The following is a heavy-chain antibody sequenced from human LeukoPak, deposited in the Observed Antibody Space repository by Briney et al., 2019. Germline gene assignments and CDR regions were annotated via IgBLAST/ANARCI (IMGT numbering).Heavy chain of an antibody. D-gene: IGHD3-10*01. CDR1: GYTFTGYY. V-gene: IGHV1-2*02. CDR3: ARGGEGAAIDYFDY. Sequence: ASVKVSCKASGYTFTGYYMHWVRQAPGQGLDWMGWINPNSGGTNYAQNFQGRVTMTRDTSVSTAYMELSRLRSDDTAVYYCARGGEGAAIDYFDYWGQGTLVTVSS. J-gene: IGHJ4*02. CDR2: INPNSGGT.